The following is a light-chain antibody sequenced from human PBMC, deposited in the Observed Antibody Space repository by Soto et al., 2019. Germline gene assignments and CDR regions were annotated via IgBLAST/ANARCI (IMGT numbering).Light chain of an antibody. V-gene: IGKV1-27*01. CDR3: QKYNSARKA. CDR2: AAS. CDR1: QGISNY. J-gene: IGKJ1*01. Sequence: DIQMTQSPSSLSASVGDRVTITCRASQGISNYLAWYQQKPWKVPKLLIYAASPLQSGVPSRVSVSGSGTDFTLPISSLQPEDVGTYYGQKYNSARKAFGQGTKVEIK.